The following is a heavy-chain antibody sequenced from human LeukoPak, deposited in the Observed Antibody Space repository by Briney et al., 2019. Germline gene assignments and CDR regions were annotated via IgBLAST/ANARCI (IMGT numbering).Heavy chain of an antibody. V-gene: IGHV4-34*01. D-gene: IGHD6-13*01. Sequence: SETLSLTCTVSGGSISSYYWSWIRQPPGKGLEWIGEINHSGSTNYNPSLKSRVTISVDTSKNQFSLKLSSVTAADTAVYYCARGRGSSSWYAYWGQGTLVTVSS. CDR3: ARGRGSSSWYAY. CDR2: INHSGST. J-gene: IGHJ4*02. CDR1: GGSISSYY.